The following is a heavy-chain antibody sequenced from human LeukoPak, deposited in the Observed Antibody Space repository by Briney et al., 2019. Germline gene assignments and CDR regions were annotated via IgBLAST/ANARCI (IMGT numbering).Heavy chain of an antibody. V-gene: IGHV4-59*01. CDR1: GGSISGYY. CDR2: IYYSGST. CDR3: ARGGSRIANWFDP. Sequence: SETLSLTCTVSGGSISGYYWSWIRQPPWMGLEWIGYIYYSGSTNYNPSLRSRVTISVDTSKNQLSLKLSSVTAADTAVYYCARGGSRIANWFDPWGQGTLVTVSS. J-gene: IGHJ5*02. D-gene: IGHD2-15*01.